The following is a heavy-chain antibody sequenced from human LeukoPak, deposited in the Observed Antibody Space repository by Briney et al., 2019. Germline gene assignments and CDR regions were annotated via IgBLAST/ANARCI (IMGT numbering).Heavy chain of an antibody. D-gene: IGHD5-24*01. J-gene: IGHJ4*02. CDR1: GFTFSSYG. Sequence: GGSLRLSCAASGFTFSSYGMHWVRQAPGKGLEWVAVISYDGSNKYYADSVKGRFTISRDNSKNTLYLQMNSLRAEDTAVYYCAKDLKEVGDGYGGSFDYWGQGTLVTVSS. CDR2: ISYDGSNK. CDR3: AKDLKEVGDGYGGSFDY. V-gene: IGHV3-30*18.